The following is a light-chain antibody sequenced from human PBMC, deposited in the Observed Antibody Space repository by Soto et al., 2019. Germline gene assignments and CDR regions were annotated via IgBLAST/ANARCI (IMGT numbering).Light chain of an antibody. CDR3: QKYSSVPV. CDR1: QGISNF. Sequence: DIQMTQSPPSLSASVGDRVTITCRASQGISNFVALYQQEPGKAPKLLIYAASTLQPGVPSRFSGSGSGTDFTLTINSLQPEDVATYSCQKYSSVPVFGPGTKVEIK. V-gene: IGKV1-27*01. J-gene: IGKJ3*01. CDR2: AAS.